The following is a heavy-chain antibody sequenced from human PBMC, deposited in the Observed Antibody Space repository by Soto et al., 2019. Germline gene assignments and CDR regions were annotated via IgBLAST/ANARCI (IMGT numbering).Heavy chain of an antibody. Sequence: PGGSLRLSCAASGFTFGGYAMNWVRQAPGKGLEWVAFISYEGRNKYYADSVKGRFTISRENSKNTMYLQMNSLRAEDTAVYYCAKDGDIVLIPASHLDYWGQGTVVTVS. V-gene: IGHV3-30*18. J-gene: IGHJ4*02. CDR1: GFTFGGYA. CDR2: ISYEGRNK. D-gene: IGHD2-2*01. CDR3: AKDGDIVLIPASHLDY.